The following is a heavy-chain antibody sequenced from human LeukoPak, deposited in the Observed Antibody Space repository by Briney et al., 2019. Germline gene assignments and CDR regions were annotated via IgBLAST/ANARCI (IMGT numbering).Heavy chain of an antibody. D-gene: IGHD3-22*01. J-gene: IGHJ4*02. CDR1: GGTFSSYA. V-gene: IGHV1-69*04. CDR2: IIPILGIA. CDR3: ARDHYYDTPLDY. Sequence: ASVKVSCKASGGTFSSYAISWVRQAPGQGLEWMGRIIPILGIANYAQKFQGRVTITADKSTSTAYMELRSLRSDDTAVYYCARDHYYDTPLDYWGQGTLVTVSS.